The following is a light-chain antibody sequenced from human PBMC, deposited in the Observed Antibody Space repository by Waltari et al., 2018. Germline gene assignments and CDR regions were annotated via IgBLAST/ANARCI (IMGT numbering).Light chain of an antibody. CDR2: GNN. CDR3: QSYDKNLVV. Sequence: QSVLTQPPSVSGAPGQRITISCTGSSSNLGAGYDFHWYQKLPGGAPKLLIYGNNNRPSGVPDRVSGSKSDTSASLAITGLQAEDEADYYGQSYDKNLVVCGGGTKLTVL. V-gene: IGLV1-40*01. CDR1: SSNLGAGYD. J-gene: IGLJ2*01.